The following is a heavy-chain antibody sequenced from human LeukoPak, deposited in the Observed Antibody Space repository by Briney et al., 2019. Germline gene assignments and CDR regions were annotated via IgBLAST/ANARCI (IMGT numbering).Heavy chain of an antibody. D-gene: IGHD3-10*01. CDR3: TTDYYGSGTTRGGYYFDY. V-gene: IGHV3-15*01. CDR1: GFTFSNAW. Sequence: PGGSLRLSCAASGFTFSNAWMSWVRRAPGKGLEWVGRIKSKTDGGTTDYAAPVKGRFTISRDDSKNTLYLQMNSLKTEDTAVYYCTTDYYGSGTTRGGYYFDYWGQGTLVTVSS. J-gene: IGHJ4*02. CDR2: IKSKTDGGTT.